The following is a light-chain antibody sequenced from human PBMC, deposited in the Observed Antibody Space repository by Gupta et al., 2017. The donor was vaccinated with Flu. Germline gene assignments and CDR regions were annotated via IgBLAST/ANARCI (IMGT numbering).Light chain of an antibody. CDR1: QHVGSH. J-gene: IGKJ1*01. CDR2: DAS. CDR3: QHYHNWTPWT. Sequence: LMTQLPATLSVSPGETVTLSCRASQHVGSHLAWYQLKPGQGPRLLIYDASIRAAGIAARFSGTGSGTDFTLTISTLQTEDFAMYVCQHYHNWTPWTFGQGTKVEIK. V-gene: IGKV3D-15*03.